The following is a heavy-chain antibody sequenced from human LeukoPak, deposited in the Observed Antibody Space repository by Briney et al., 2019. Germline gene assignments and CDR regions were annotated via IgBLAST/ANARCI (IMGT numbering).Heavy chain of an antibody. V-gene: IGHV4-59*01. D-gene: IGHD3-16*01. CDR2: IYYTGST. CDR1: GASISRDY. Sequence: PSETLSLTCSVSGASISRDYWSWIRQPPGKGLEWIGYIYYTGSTNYNPSLKGRVTMSLDTPKNQFSLKVSSVTAADTAVYYCARDRPGGSSLDYWGQGTLVTVSS. J-gene: IGHJ4*02. CDR3: ARDRPGGSSLDY.